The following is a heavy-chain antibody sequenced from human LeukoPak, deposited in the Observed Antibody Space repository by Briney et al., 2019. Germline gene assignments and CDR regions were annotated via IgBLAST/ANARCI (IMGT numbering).Heavy chain of an antibody. J-gene: IGHJ4*02. CDR3: TRENRATNGRFYFDY. V-gene: IGHV3-74*01. D-gene: IGHD1-14*01. CDR2: NTDGSST. CDR1: GFTFSSYW. Sequence: GGTLRLSCAASGFTFSSYWIHWVRQAPGKGLVWVSRNTDGSSTSFADSVKGRFTISRDNAKNTLYLQMNSLRAEDTAVYYCTRENRATNGRFYFDYWGQGTLVTVSS.